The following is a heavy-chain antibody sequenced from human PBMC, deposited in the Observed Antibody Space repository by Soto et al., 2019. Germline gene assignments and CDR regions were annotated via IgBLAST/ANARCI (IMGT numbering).Heavy chain of an antibody. J-gene: IGHJ6*02. V-gene: IGHV3-23*01. D-gene: IGHD2-15*01. Sequence: PGKGLAWVSAISGSGGSTYYADSVKGRFTISRDNSKNTRYLQRNSLRAEDTAVYYCAKDLPVYSPDIVVVVVSYYGMDVWGQRTTVTVSS. CDR2: ISGSGGST. CDR3: AKDLPVYSPDIVVVVVSYYGMDV.